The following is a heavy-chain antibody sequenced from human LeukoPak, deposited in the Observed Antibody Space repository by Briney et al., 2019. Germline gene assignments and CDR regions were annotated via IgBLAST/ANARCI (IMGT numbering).Heavy chain of an antibody. D-gene: IGHD3-9*01. Sequence: SETLSLTCAVSGYSISSGFYWVWIRQPPGKGLEWIGTIFHSGSTYYNPSLKSRVTISVDTSKNQFSLKLSSVTAADTAVYYCAREASPYDILTGYYSRRYYFDYWGQGTLVTVSS. CDR2: IFHSGST. V-gene: IGHV4-38-2*02. CDR1: GYSISSGFY. CDR3: AREASPYDILTGYYSRRYYFDY. J-gene: IGHJ4*02.